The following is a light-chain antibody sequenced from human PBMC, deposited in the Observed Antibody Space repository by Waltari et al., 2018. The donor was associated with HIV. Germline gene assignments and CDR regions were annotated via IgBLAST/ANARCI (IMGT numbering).Light chain of an antibody. V-gene: IGKV4-1*01. Sequence: DMEMTQFPDSLAVSLNERVTINCKSSQSVLYSSNNKNYLAWYQQKPGQPPKLLIYWASTRESGVPDRFSGSGSGTDFTLTISSLQAEDVAVYYCQQYYSTPWTFGQGTKVEI. CDR1: QSVLYSSNNKNY. CDR2: WAS. J-gene: IGKJ1*01. CDR3: QQYYSTPWT.